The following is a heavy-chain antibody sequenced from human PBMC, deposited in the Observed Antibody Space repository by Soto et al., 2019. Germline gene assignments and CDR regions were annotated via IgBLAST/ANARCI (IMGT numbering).Heavy chain of an antibody. CDR3: ASGGSLAAAGWYYYYYYGMDV. V-gene: IGHV1-8*01. CDR2: MNPNSGNT. J-gene: IGHJ6*02. D-gene: IGHD6-13*01. CDR1: GYTFTSYD. Sequence: QVQLVQSGAEVKKPGASVKVSCKASGYTFTSYDINWVRQATGQGLEWMGWMNPNSGNTGYAQKFQGRVTMTRNTSISPAYMELSSLRSEDTAVYYCASGGSLAAAGWYYYYYYGMDVWGQGTTVTVSS.